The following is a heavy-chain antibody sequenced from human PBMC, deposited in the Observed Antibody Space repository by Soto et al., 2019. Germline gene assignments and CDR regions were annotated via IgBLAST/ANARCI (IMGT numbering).Heavy chain of an antibody. Sequence: PSETLSLTCTVSGGSVSSGSYYWSWIRQPPGKGLEWIGYIYYSGSTNYNPSLKSRVTISVDTSKNLFSLKLSSVTAADTAVYYCARGVGYCTNGVCYSNYYYYGMDVWGQGTTVTVSS. CDR2: IYYSGST. CDR3: ARGVGYCTNGVCYSNYYYYGMDV. J-gene: IGHJ6*02. CDR1: GGSVSSGSYY. D-gene: IGHD2-8*01. V-gene: IGHV4-61*01.